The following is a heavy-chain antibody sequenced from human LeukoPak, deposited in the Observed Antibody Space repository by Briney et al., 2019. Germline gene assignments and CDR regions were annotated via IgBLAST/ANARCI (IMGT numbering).Heavy chain of an antibody. CDR3: ARRWYYDRSGYPPAPPRGAFDI. CDR1: GGSISSSSYY. Sequence: PSETLSLTCTVSGGSISSSSYYWGGLRQPPGRGLEGVGSIYYSGTTYYNPSLKSRVTISVDTSKNQFSLQLRSVPAADTALYYCARRWYYDRSGYPPAPPRGAFDIWGQGTMVTVSS. CDR2: IYYSGTT. D-gene: IGHD3-22*01. V-gene: IGHV4-39*01. J-gene: IGHJ3*02.